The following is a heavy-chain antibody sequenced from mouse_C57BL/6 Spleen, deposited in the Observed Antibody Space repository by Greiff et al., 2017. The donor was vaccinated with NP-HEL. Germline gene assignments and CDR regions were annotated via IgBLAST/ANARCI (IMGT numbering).Heavy chain of an antibody. CDR3: ARAYGTTRDY. V-gene: IGHV1-80*01. CDR2: IYPGDGDT. CDR1: GYAFSSYW. D-gene: IGHD5-5*01. J-gene: IGHJ2*01. Sequence: VKLMESGAELVKPGASVKISCKASGYAFSSYWMNWVKQRPGKGLEWIGQIYPGDGDTNYNGKFKGKATLTADKSSSTAYMQLSSLTSEDSAVYLCARAYGTTRDYWGQGTTLTVSS.